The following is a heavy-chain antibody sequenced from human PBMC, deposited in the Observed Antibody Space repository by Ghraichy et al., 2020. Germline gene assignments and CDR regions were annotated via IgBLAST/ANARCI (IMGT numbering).Heavy chain of an antibody. Sequence: GGSLRLSCAASGFTFSSYWMTWVRQAPGKGLEWVANINQDGSKKHYVDSVRGRFTISRDNAKNSMSLQMNSLRVDDTAVYYCARHNAGADFWGQGTLGTVSS. D-gene: IGHD1-14*01. CDR2: INQDGSKK. CDR3: ARHNAGADF. J-gene: IGHJ4*02. CDR1: GFTFSSYW. V-gene: IGHV3-7*01.